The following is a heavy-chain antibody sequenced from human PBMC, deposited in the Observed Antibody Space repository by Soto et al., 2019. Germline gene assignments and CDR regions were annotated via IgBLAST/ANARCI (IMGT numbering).Heavy chain of an antibody. V-gene: IGHV1-46*01. CDR3: ARSPRSSPYFDY. Sequence: ASVKVSCKASGYTFTSYYMHWVRQAPGQGLEWMGIINPSGGSTSYAQKFQGKVTISADRSINTAYLQWNSLEASDTAFYFCARSPRSSPYFDYWGQGALVTVSS. D-gene: IGHD6-13*01. J-gene: IGHJ4*02. CDR2: INPSGGST. CDR1: GYTFTSYY.